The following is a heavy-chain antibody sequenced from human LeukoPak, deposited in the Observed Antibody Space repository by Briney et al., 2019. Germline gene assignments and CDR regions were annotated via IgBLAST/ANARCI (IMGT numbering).Heavy chain of an antibody. CDR1: GLTFDDYA. CDR2: ISWDGGST. V-gene: IGHV3-43D*03. CDR3: ARDSYSGSYSYFDY. D-gene: IGHD1-26*01. Sequence: GGPLRLSCAASGLTFDDYAMHWVRQAPGKGLEWVSLISWDGGSTYYADSVKGRFTISRDNSKNSLYLQMNSLRAEDTALYYCARDSYSGSYSYFDYWGQGTLVTVSS. J-gene: IGHJ4*02.